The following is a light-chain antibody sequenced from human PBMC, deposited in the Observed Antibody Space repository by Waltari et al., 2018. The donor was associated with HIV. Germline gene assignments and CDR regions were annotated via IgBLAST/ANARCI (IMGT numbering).Light chain of an antibody. V-gene: IGLV1-44*01. J-gene: IGLJ3*02. CDR1: SSNIGSNT. CDR3: AAWDDSLNGWV. Sequence: QSVLTQPPSASGTTGQRVTISCSGSSSNIGSNTVNWYQQLPGTAPKLLIYSNNQRPSGVPDRFYGSKSGTSASLAISGLQSEDEADYYCAAWDDSLNGWVFGGGTKLTVL. CDR2: SNN.